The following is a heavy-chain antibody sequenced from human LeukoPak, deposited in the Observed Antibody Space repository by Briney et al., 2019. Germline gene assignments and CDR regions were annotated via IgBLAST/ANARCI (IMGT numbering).Heavy chain of an antibody. CDR2: LYYSGNT. CDR1: GGSISSSNYF. Sequence: SETLSLTCIVSGGSISSSNYFWGWIRQPPGKGLEWIGSLYYSGNTYYNPSLKSRVTISVDTSKNQFSLKLSSVTAADTAVYYCARGNSGTNLFDFWGQGTLVTVSS. CDR3: ARGNSGTNLFDF. V-gene: IGHV4-39*01. D-gene: IGHD1-26*01. J-gene: IGHJ4*02.